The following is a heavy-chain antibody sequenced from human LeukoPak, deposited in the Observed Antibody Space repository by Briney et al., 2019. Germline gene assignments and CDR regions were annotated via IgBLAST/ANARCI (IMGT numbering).Heavy chain of an antibody. CDR1: GSTFSSYS. J-gene: IGHJ4*02. V-gene: IGHV3-21*01. D-gene: IGHD3-22*01. Sequence: GGSLRLSCAASGSTFSSYSMNWVRQAPGKGLEWVSSISSSSSYICYADSVKGRFTISRDNAKNSLYLQMNSLRAEDTAVYYCAREEGYYDSSGREFDYWGQGTLVTVSS. CDR2: ISSSSSYI. CDR3: AREEGYYDSSGREFDY.